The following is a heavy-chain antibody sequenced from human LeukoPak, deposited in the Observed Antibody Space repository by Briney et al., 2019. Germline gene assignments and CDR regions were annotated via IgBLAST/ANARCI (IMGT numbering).Heavy chain of an antibody. J-gene: IGHJ3*02. V-gene: IGHV4-38-2*01. CDR2: IYHSGST. D-gene: IGHD1-14*01. CDR3: ARYAEAFDI. CDR1: GYSISSGYY. Sequence: SETLSLTCAVSGYSISSGYYWGWIRQPPGKGLEWIGSIYHSGSTYYNPSLKSRVTISVDTSKNQFSLKLSSVTAADTAVYYCARYAEAFDIWGQGTMVTVSS.